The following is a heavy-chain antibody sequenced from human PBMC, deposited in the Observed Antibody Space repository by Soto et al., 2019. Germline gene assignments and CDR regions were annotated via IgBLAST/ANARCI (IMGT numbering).Heavy chain of an antibody. J-gene: IGHJ6*04. CDR3: ANGLSGQDD. D-gene: IGHD2-15*01. CDR2: IWHDGSNK. CDR1: GFTFSAYG. Sequence: QAQLVESGGGVVQPGRSLRLSCAASGFTFSAYGMHWVRQAPGKGLEWVANIWHDGSNKYYADSVKGRFTISRDDSKNTLYLEMNSLRVEDTGVYFCANGLSGQDDWGNGTTVTVSS. V-gene: IGHV3-33*06.